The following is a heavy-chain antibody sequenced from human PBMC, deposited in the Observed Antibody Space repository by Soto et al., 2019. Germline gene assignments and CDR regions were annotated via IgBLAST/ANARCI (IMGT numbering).Heavy chain of an antibody. V-gene: IGHV3-11*01. CDR2: ISGSGTII. J-gene: IGHJ4*02. CDR1: GFTFSDYY. D-gene: IGHD3-22*01. CDR3: ARDLGYYDSSGYFDY. Sequence: GGSLRLSCAAPGFTFSDYYMSWIRQAPGKGLEWVSYISGSGTIIYYADSLKGRFTISRDNAKNSLYLQMNSLRAEDTAVYYCARDLGYYDSSGYFDYWGQGTLVTVSS.